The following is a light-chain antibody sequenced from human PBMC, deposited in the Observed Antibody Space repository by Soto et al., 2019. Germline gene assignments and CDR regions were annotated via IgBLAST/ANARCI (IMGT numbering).Light chain of an antibody. CDR2: AAS. J-gene: IGKJ4*01. CDR3: QQSYSIPRT. V-gene: IGKV1-39*01. CDR1: QSISYF. Sequence: DIQMTQSPSSLSASAGDRVTITCRASQSISYFLNWYQQKPGKAPKLLIYAASSLHSGVPSRFNGSGSGTDFTLTISSLQPEDFATYYCQQSYSIPRTFGGGTKVEIK.